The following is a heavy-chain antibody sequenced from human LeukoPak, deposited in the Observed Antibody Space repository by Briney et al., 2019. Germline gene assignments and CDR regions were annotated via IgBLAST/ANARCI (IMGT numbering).Heavy chain of an antibody. CDR3: ASPDSSSSFGFDY. Sequence: SETLSLTCAVYGGSFSGYYWSWIRQPPGKGLEWIGEINHSGSTNYNPSLKSRVTISVDTSKNQFSLKLSSVTAADTAVYYCASPDSSSSFGFDYWGQGTLVTVSS. J-gene: IGHJ4*02. CDR2: INHSGST. V-gene: IGHV4-34*01. D-gene: IGHD6-6*01. CDR1: GGSFSGYY.